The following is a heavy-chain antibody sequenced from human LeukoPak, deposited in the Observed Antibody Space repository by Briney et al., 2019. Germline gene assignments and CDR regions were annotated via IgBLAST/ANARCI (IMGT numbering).Heavy chain of an antibody. J-gene: IGHJ3*02. Sequence: GGTLRLSCAASGITFSSYGMSWVRQVPGKGLEWVSYIGSSGSTVYYADSVKGRFTISRDNAKNSLYMQMESLRDEDTAIYYCARDTLEYSNSPDALDIWGQGTMVTVSS. CDR1: GITFSSYG. CDR2: IGSSGSTV. D-gene: IGHD4-23*01. CDR3: ARDTLEYSNSPDALDI. V-gene: IGHV3-48*02.